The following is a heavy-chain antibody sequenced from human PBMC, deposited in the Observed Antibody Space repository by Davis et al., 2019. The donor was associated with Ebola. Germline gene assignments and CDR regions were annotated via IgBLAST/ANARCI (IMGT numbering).Heavy chain of an antibody. CDR1: GYTFTNYY. D-gene: IGHD6-19*01. CDR3: ARAAVAYYYYYGMDV. CDR2: INPNDGRT. J-gene: IGHJ6*02. Sequence: ASVKVSCKASGYTFTNYYMHWVRQAPGQGLEWMGMINPNDGRTIYAQKFQGRVTVTRDTSTTTVYMELSSLRSEDTAVYYCARAAVAYYYYYGMDVWAKGPWSPSP. V-gene: IGHV1-46*01.